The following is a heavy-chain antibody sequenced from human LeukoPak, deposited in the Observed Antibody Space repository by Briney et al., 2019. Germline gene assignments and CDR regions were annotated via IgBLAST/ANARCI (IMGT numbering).Heavy chain of an antibody. J-gene: IGHJ4*02. Sequence: GGSLRLSCAASGFTSSSYAMSWVRQAPGKGLEWVSAISGSGGSTYYTDSVKGRFTISRDNSKNTLYLQMNSLRAEDTAVYYCANLWGGSYEDLWGQGTLVTVSS. CDR3: ANLWGGSYEDL. CDR2: ISGSGGST. CDR1: GFTSSSYA. D-gene: IGHD3-16*01. V-gene: IGHV3-23*01.